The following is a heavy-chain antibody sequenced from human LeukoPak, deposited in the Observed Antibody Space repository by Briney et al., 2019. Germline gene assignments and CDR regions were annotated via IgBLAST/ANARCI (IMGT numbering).Heavy chain of an antibody. CDR1: GFTFSNYG. D-gene: IGHD1-26*01. CDR2: IRYDESNK. J-gene: IGHJ6*03. V-gene: IGHV3-30*02. CDR3: AKDSGTYWVDYYYMDV. Sequence: GGSLRLSCEASGFTFSNYGMHWVRQAPGKGLEWAAFIRYDESNKYYADSVKGRFTISRDNSKNTLYLQMNSLRAEDTAVYYCAKDSGTYWVDYYYMDVWGKGTTVTVSS.